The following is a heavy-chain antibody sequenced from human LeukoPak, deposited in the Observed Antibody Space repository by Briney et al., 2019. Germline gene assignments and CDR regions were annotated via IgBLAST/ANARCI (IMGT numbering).Heavy chain of an antibody. CDR1: GFTFDDYA. Sequence: GRSLRLSCAASGFTFDDYAMHWVRQAPGKGLEWVSGISWNSGSIGYADSVKGRFTISRDNAKNSLYLQMNSLRAEDTAVYYCAKVGYSSSWYGVDYWGQGTLVTVSS. CDR2: ISWNSGSI. CDR3: AKVGYSSSWYGVDY. D-gene: IGHD6-13*01. V-gene: IGHV3-9*01. J-gene: IGHJ4*02.